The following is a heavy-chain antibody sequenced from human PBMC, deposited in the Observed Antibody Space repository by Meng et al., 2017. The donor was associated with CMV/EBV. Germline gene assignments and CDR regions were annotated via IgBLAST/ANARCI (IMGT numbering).Heavy chain of an antibody. Sequence: QVQLQQWGAGLLKPSETLSLPCAVYGGSFSGYYWSWIRQPPGKGLEWIGEINHSGSTNYNPSLKSRVTISVDTSKNQFSLKLSSVTAADTAVYYCARGGNWFDPWGQGTLVTASS. V-gene: IGHV4-34*01. J-gene: IGHJ5*02. CDR2: INHSGST. CDR1: GGSFSGYY. CDR3: ARGGNWFDP.